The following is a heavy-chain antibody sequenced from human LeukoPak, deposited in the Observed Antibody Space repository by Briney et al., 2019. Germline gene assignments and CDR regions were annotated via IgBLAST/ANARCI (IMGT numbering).Heavy chain of an antibody. CDR3: AKDKDRRYFDY. Sequence: PGGSLRLSCAASGFTFSSYAMSWVRQAPGKGLEWVAGISAGGGSTYYADSVKGRSTISRDNSKNSLYLQMNSLRTEDTALYYCAKDKDRRYFDYWGQGTLVTVSS. J-gene: IGHJ4*02. CDR2: ISAGGGST. CDR1: GFTFSSYA. D-gene: IGHD2-15*01. V-gene: IGHV3-23*01.